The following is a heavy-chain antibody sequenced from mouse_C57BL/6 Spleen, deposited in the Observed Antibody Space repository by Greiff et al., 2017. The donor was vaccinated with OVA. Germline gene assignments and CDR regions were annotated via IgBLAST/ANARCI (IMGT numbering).Heavy chain of an antibody. V-gene: IGHV1-18*01. CDR2: INPNNGGT. CDR1: GYTFTDYN. D-gene: IGHD1-1*01. CDR3: ARLRAYGSSPYWYFDV. J-gene: IGHJ1*03. Sequence: QLQQSGPELVKPGASVKIPCKASGYTFTDYNMDWVKQSHGKSLEWIGDINPNNGGTIYNQKFKGKATLTVDKSSSTAYMELRSLTSEDTAVYYCARLRAYGSSPYWYFDVWGKGTTVTVSS.